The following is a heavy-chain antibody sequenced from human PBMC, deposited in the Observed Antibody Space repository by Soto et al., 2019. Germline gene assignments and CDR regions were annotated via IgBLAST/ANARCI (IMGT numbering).Heavy chain of an antibody. Sequence: SETLSLTCAVSGTSFSDFAWNWVRQSPGKGLEWIGEIFYTGSSNYRPSLKSRVTMSVDTSKNHFSLSLSEVTAADTGVYYCARRENGDYINFFNSWGQGTLVTV. CDR1: GTSFSDFA. J-gene: IGHJ4*02. D-gene: IGHD4-17*01. CDR3: ARRENGDYINFFNS. V-gene: IGHV4-34*12. CDR2: IFYTGSS.